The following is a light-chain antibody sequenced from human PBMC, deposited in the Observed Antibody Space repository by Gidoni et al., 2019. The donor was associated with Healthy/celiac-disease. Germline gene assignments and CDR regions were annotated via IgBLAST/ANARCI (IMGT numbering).Light chain of an antibody. CDR1: QDSSNY. V-gene: IGKV1-33*01. CDR2: DAS. CDR3: QQYDNLLLT. J-gene: IGKJ4*01. Sequence: DIHMTQSPSSLSASVGDRVTITCQASQDSSNYLNWYQQKPGKAPKLLIYDASNVETGVPSRFSGSGSGTDFTFTISSLQPEDIATYYCQQYDNLLLTFGGGTKVEIK.